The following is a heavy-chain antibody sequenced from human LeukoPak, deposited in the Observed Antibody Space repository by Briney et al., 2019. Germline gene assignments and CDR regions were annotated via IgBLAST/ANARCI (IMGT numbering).Heavy chain of an antibody. D-gene: IGHD2-2*01. CDR1: GGSISSYY. J-gene: IGHJ4*02. V-gene: IGHV4-4*07. Sequence: PSETLSLTCTVSGGSISSYYWSWIRQPAGKGLEWIGRIYTSGSTNYNPSLKSRVTISVDKSKNQFSLKLSSVTAAATAVYYCARSGYCSSTSCYAVDYFDYWGQGTLVTVSS. CDR3: ARSGYCSSTSCYAVDYFDY. CDR2: IYTSGST.